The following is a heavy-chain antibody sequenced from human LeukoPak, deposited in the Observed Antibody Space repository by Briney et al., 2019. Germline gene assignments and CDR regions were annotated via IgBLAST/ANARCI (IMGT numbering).Heavy chain of an antibody. CDR3: ARGEQQLALDY. D-gene: IGHD6-13*01. Sequence: GGSLRLSCAASGFTVSSNYMSWVRQAPGKGPEWVSVIYSGGSTYYADSVKGRFTISRDNSKNTLYLQMNSLRAEDTAVYYCARGEQQLALDYWGQGTLVTVSS. CDR2: IYSGGST. CDR1: GFTVSSNY. J-gene: IGHJ4*02. V-gene: IGHV3-53*01.